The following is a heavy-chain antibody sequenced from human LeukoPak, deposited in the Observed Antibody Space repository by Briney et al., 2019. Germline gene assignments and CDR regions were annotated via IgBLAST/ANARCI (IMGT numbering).Heavy chain of an antibody. CDR2: IYYRGNT. CDR3: AREDHDYFAMDV. V-gene: IGHV4-31*03. Sequence: PSETLSLTCTVSGGSINSGGYYWSWIRQHPGKGLEWLGYIYYRGNTHYNSPLKSRVTISVDTSKNQFSLKLNSVTAADSAVYYCAREDHDYFAMDVWGQGTTVTVSS. CDR1: GGSINSGGYY. J-gene: IGHJ6*02.